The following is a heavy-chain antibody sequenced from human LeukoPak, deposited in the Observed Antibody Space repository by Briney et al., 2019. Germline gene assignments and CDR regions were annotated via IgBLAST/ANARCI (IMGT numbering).Heavy chain of an antibody. CDR2: IKQDGSEK. CDR1: GFTFSSYW. CDR3: ARERKGLRFLDSGWFDP. D-gene: IGHD3-3*01. V-gene: IGHV3-7*01. J-gene: IGHJ5*02. Sequence: GGSLRLSCAASGFTFSSYWMSWVRQAPGKGLEWVANIKQDGSEKYYVDSVKGRFTISRDNAKNSLYLQMSSLRAEDTAVYYCARERKGLRFLDSGWFDPWGQGTLVTVSS.